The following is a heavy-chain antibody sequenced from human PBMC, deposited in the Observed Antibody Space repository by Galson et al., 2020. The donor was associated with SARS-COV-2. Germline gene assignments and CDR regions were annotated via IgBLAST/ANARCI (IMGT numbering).Heavy chain of an antibody. CDR1: GFTSDDYA. V-gene: IGHV3-9*02. Sequence: GGSLRLSCAASGFTSDDYAMHWVRQAPGKGLEWVSGISWNSGSIGYADSVKGRFTISRDNAKNSLYLQMNSLRAEDTALYYCAKVYYYDSSGYPTTDAFDIWGQGTMVTVSS. CDR2: ISWNSGSI. J-gene: IGHJ3*02. D-gene: IGHD3-22*01. CDR3: AKVYYYDSSGYPTTDAFDI.